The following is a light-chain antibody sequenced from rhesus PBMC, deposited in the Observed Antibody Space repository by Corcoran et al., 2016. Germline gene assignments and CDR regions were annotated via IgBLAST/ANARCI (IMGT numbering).Light chain of an antibody. CDR1: QSISSW. CDR3: QQYNSAPFT. Sequence: DIQMTQSPSSLSASVGDKVTITCQASQSISSWLAWYQQKPGKAPKPLFYKASSLESGVPSRFSGSGSRTDFTLTISSLQPEDFATYYCQQYNSAPFTFGPGTKLDIK. CDR2: KAS. J-gene: IGKJ3*01. V-gene: IGKV1-16*01.